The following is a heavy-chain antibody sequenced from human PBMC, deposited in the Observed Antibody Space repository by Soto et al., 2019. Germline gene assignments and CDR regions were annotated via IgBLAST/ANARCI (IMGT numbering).Heavy chain of an antibody. J-gene: IGHJ5*02. V-gene: IGHV5-51*01. Sequence: GESLKISCKGSGSSFTSYWIGWVRQMPGKGLEWMGIIYPGDSDTRYSPSFQGQVTISADKSISTAYLQWSSLKASDTAMYYCARGGLGVQGTVTTTWFDPWGQGTLVTVSS. D-gene: IGHD4-4*01. CDR1: GSSFTSYW. CDR3: ARGGLGVQGTVTTTWFDP. CDR2: IYPGDSDT.